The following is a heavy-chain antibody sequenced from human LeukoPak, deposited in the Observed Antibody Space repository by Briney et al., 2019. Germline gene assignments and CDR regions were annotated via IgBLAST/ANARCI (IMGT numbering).Heavy chain of an antibody. V-gene: IGHV3-53*01. CDR1: GFTVSSNY. CDR2: IYSGGST. J-gene: IGHJ4*02. CDR3: AKEASYYGGNRLFDY. D-gene: IGHD4-23*01. Sequence: GGSLRLSCAASGFTVSSNYMSWVHQAPGKGLEGGSIIYSGGSTFYADSVKGRFTISRDNSKNTLYLQMNSLRAEDTAVYYCAKEASYYGGNRLFDYWGQGTLVTVSS.